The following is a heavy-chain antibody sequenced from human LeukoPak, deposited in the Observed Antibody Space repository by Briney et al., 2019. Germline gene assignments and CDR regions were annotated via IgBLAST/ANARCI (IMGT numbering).Heavy chain of an antibody. Sequence: PSETLSLTCAVYGGSFSGYYWSWIRQPPGKGLEWIGEINHSGSTNYNPSLKSRVTISVDTSKNQFSLKLSSVTAADTAVYYCARGSGGYDYVRVEGIDYWGQGTLVTVSS. J-gene: IGHJ4*02. D-gene: IGHD5-12*01. CDR2: INHSGST. CDR1: GGSFSGYY. CDR3: ARGSGGYDYVRVEGIDY. V-gene: IGHV4-34*01.